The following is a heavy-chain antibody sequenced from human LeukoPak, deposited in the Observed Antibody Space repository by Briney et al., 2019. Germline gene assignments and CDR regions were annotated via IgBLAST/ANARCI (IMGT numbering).Heavy chain of an antibody. Sequence: PSETLSLTCTVSGGSISSGDYYWSWIRQPPGKGLEWIGYIYYSGSTYYNPSLKSRVTISVDTSKNQFSLKLSSVTAADTAVYYCARQGGYYDSSGYIDAFDIWGQGTMVTVSS. J-gene: IGHJ3*02. CDR1: GGSISSGDYY. D-gene: IGHD3-22*01. CDR2: IYYSGST. V-gene: IGHV4-30-4*01. CDR3: ARQGGYYDSSGYIDAFDI.